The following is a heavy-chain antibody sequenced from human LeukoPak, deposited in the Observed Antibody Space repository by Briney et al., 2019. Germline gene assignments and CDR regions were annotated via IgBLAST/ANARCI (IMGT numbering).Heavy chain of an antibody. CDR2: VLYKGST. J-gene: IGHJ6*03. V-gene: IGHV4-59*01. Sequence: SETLSLTCSVSGGSISSYYWSWIRQSPGKGLEWIGYVLYKGSTNYNPSLKSRASISVDTAKNQFSLRLSSVTAADTAVYYCARGNNYYFYYMDVWGKGATVTVSS. CDR1: GGSISSYY. CDR3: ARGNNYYFYYMDV.